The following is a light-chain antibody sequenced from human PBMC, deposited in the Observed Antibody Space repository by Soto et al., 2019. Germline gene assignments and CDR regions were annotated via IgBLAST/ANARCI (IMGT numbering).Light chain of an antibody. CDR1: SGSVSTNYY. CDR2: NTN. Sequence: QIVVTQEPSFSVSPGGTVTFTCGLSSGSVSTNYYPSWYQQTPGQAPRTLIYNTNSRSSGVPDRFSGSILGNKAALTITGAQADDESDYYCVLYMGLGISVFGGGTKVTVL. CDR3: VLYMGLGISV. J-gene: IGLJ2*01. V-gene: IGLV8-61*01.